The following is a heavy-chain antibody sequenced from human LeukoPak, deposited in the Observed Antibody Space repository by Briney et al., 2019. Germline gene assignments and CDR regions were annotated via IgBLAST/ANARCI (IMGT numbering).Heavy chain of an antibody. CDR3: ARVTYYYDSSGYSFDY. Sequence: ASVKVSCKASGYTFTGYYMHWVRQAPGQGLEWMGWINPNSGGTNYAQKLQGRVTMTTDTSTSTAYMELRSLRSGDTAVYYCARVTYYYDSSGYSFDYWGQGTLVTVSS. V-gene: IGHV1-2*02. J-gene: IGHJ4*02. CDR2: INPNSGGT. CDR1: GYTFTGYY. D-gene: IGHD3-22*01.